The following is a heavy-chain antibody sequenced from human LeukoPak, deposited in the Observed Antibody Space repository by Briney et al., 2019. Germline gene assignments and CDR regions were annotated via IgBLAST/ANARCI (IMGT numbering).Heavy chain of an antibody. CDR1: GFTFSSNY. J-gene: IGHJ4*02. Sequence: GRSLRLSCAASGFTFSSNYMSWVRQAPGKGLEWVSVIYSGGSTYYADSVKGRFTISRDNSKNTLYLQMNSLRAEDTAVYYCARKGIAAAGTMLDYWGQGTLVTVSS. V-gene: IGHV3-53*01. D-gene: IGHD6-13*01. CDR3: ARKGIAAAGTMLDY. CDR2: IYSGGST.